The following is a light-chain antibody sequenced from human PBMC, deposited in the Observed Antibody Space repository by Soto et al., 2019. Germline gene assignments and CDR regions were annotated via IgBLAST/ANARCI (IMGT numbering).Light chain of an antibody. V-gene: IGLV1-40*01. J-gene: IGLJ2*01. CDR3: QSYDSSLSGVV. Sequence: QSVLTQPPSVSGAPGQRVTISCTGSSSNIGAGYGVHWYQQLPGTAPKLHIYGNSNRPSGVPDRFSGSKSGTSASLAITGLQAEDEADYYCQSYDSSLSGVVFGGGTQLTVL. CDR1: SSNIGAGYG. CDR2: GNS.